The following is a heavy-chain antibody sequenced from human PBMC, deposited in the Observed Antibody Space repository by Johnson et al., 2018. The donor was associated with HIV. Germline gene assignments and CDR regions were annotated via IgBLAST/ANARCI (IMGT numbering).Heavy chain of an antibody. Sequence: YADSVKGRFTISRDNSKNTLYLQMNSLRAEDTAVYYCVKLPVAPSYDAFDIWGQGTMVTVSS. D-gene: IGHD6-19*01. J-gene: IGHJ3*02. V-gene: IGHV3-30-3*02. CDR3: VKLPVAPSYDAFDI.